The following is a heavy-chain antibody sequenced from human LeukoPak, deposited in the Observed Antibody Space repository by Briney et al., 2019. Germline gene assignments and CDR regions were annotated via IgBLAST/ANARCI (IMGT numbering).Heavy chain of an antibody. CDR2: ISYDGSNK. D-gene: IGHD3-22*01. J-gene: IGHJ4*02. Sequence: PGGSLRLSCAASGFTFSSYAMHWVRQAPGKGLEWVAVISYDGSNKYYADSVKGRFTISRDNSKNTLYLQMNSLRAEDTAVYYCARDARNTMLVYVFDSWGQGTLVTVSS. V-gene: IGHV3-30*01. CDR3: ARDARNTMLVYVFDS. CDR1: GFTFSSYA.